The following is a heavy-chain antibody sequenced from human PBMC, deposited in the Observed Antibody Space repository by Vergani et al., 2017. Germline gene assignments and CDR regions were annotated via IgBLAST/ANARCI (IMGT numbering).Heavy chain of an antibody. V-gene: IGHV1-69*11. CDR3: ARDTCSGGSCYRGFEY. D-gene: IGHD2-15*01. J-gene: IGHJ4*02. CDR1: GGTFSSYA. Sequence: QVQLVQSGAEVKKPGSSVKVSCKASGGTFSSYALNWVRQAPGQGLEWMGSIIPSLATTIYAQKFQGRVTITADESTSTAYMELSSLKSEDTAVFYCARDTCSGGSCYRGFEYWVERSLITVSS. CDR2: IIPSLATT.